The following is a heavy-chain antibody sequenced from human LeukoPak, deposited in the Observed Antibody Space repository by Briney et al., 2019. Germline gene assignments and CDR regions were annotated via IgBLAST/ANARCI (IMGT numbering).Heavy chain of an antibody. CDR2: LYYSGDT. Sequence: PSETLSLTCTVSGGSISRSTFYWGWIRQPPGKGLDWIGSLYYSGDTYYNPSLKSRVTISVDTSRNQFSLKLSSVTAADTAVYFCARHGPGYTGPVGPDYWGQGTLVTVSS. J-gene: IGHJ4*02. CDR3: ARHGPGYTGPVGPDY. CDR1: GGSISRSTFY. D-gene: IGHD1-1*01. V-gene: IGHV4-39*01.